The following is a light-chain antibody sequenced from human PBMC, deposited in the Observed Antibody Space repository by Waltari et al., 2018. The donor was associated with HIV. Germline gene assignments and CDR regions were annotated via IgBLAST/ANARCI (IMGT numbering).Light chain of an antibody. CDR3: STWDHRLSAWV. J-gene: IGLJ3*02. V-gene: IGLV1-36*01. Sequence: QSVLTQEVSVSGTVGQKVTLSCTGDTNDVGSFAVGWYQPLSSGTLKTVMFGDSLPSGIPDRFSAAKSGTTGSLSISGLQPEDEAHYYCSTWDHRLSAWVFGGGTK. CDR1: TNDVGSFA. CDR2: GDS.